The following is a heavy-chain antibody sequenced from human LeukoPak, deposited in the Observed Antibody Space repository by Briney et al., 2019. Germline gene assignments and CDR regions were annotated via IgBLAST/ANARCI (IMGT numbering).Heavy chain of an antibody. Sequence: SETLSLTCAVYGGSFSGYYWSWIRQPPGKGLEWIGEINHSGSTNYNPSLKSRVTISVDTSKNQFSLKLSSVTAADTAVYYCAREEGDIVVVPAAIDYWGQGTLVTVSS. V-gene: IGHV4-34*01. D-gene: IGHD2-2*02. CDR2: INHSGST. J-gene: IGHJ4*02. CDR3: AREEGDIVVVPAAIDY. CDR1: GGSFSGYY.